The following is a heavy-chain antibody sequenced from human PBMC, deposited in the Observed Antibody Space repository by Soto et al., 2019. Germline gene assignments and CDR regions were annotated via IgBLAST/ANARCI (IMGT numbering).Heavy chain of an antibody. J-gene: IGHJ4*02. D-gene: IGHD2-15*01. CDR2: ISGSGGST. CDR3: AKGVGDRTYYFDI. CDR1: GFTFSSYA. V-gene: IGHV3-23*01. Sequence: GGSLRLSCAASGFTFSSYAMSWVRQAPGKGLEWVSAISGSGGSTYYADSVKGRFTISRDNSKNTLYLQMNSLRAEDTAGNSCAKGVGDRTYYFDIWGQGTMVTVSS.